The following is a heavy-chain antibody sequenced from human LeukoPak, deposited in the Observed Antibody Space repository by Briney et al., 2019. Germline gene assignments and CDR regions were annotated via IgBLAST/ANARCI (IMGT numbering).Heavy chain of an antibody. CDR3: ARSTYCSGGSCYSFDY. D-gene: IGHD2-15*01. CDR1: GGSISSSSYY. Sequence: PSETLSLTCTVSGGSISSSSYYWGWIRQPPGKGLEWIGSIYYSGSTYYNPSLKSRVTISVDTSKNQFSLKLSSVTAADTAVYYCARSTYCSGGSCYSFDYWGQGTLVTVSS. CDR2: IYYSGST. V-gene: IGHV4-39*07. J-gene: IGHJ4*02.